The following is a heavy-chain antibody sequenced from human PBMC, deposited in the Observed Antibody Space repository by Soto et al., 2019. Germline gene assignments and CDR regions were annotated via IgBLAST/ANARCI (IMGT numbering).Heavy chain of an antibody. CDR2: IYYSGST. CDR3: ARPLEGGYFDY. Sequence: ETLSLTCTVSGGSISSSSYYWGWIRQPPGKGLEWIGSIYYSGSTYYNPSLKSRVTISVDTSKNQFSLKLSSVTAADTAVYYCARPLEGGYFDYWGQGTLVTVSS. J-gene: IGHJ4*02. V-gene: IGHV4-39*01. D-gene: IGHD3-3*01. CDR1: GGSISSSSYY.